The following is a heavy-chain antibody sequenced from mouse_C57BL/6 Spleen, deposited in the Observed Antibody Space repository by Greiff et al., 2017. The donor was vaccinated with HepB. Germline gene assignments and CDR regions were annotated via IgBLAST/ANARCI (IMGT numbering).Heavy chain of an antibody. CDR3: ARQRYGSSYYFDY. V-gene: IGHV1-50*01. CDR2: IDPSDSYT. J-gene: IGHJ2*01. D-gene: IGHD1-1*01. CDR1: GYTFTSYW. Sequence: QVQLQQPGAELVKPGASVKLSCKASGYTFTSYWMQWVKQKPGQGLEWIGEIDPSDSYTNYNQKFKGKATLTVDTSSSTAYMQRSSLTSEDSAVYYCARQRYGSSYYFDYWGQGTTLTVSS.